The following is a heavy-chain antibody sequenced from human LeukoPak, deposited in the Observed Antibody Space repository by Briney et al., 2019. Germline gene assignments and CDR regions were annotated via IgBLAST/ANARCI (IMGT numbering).Heavy chain of an antibody. Sequence: PGGSLRLSCAASGFTFSSYSVNWVRQAPGKGLEGVSYISSASNTIYYADSVKGRFTISRDNAKNSLYLQMNSLRAEDTAMYYCARDGWFGDNNWFDPWGQGTLVTVSS. J-gene: IGHJ5*02. V-gene: IGHV3-48*01. CDR1: GFTFSSYS. CDR2: ISSASNTI. CDR3: ARDGWFGDNNWFDP. D-gene: IGHD3-10*01.